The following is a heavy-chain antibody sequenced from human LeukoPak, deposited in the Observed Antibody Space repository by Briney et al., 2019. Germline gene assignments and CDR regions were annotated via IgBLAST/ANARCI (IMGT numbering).Heavy chain of an antibody. J-gene: IGHJ4*02. Sequence: GGSLRLSCAASGFTFSSYGMYWVRQAPGKGLEWVALITYDGSSKYYADSVKGRFTISRDNSKNTLYLQMNSLRAEDAAVYFCAKAPVTSCRGAYCYPFDSWGQGTLVTVSS. CDR3: AKAPVTSCRGAYCYPFDS. CDR2: ITYDGSSK. CDR1: GFTFSSYG. V-gene: IGHV3-30*18. D-gene: IGHD2-21*01.